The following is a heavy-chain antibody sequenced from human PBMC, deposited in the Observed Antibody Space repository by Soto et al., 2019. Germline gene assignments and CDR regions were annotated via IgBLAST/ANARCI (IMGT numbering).Heavy chain of an antibody. J-gene: IGHJ4*02. CDR2: IKQDGSEK. V-gene: IGHV3-7*03. CDR1: GFTFSSYC. CDR3: ARKYLSTGWTLDC. D-gene: IGHD6-19*01. Sequence: VGSLRLSCAASGFTFSSYCMSWVRQAPGKGLEWVANIKQDGSEKYYVDSVKGRFSISRDNSKNTLYLQMNSLRADDTAVYYCARKYLSTGWTLDCWGQGTVVTVSS.